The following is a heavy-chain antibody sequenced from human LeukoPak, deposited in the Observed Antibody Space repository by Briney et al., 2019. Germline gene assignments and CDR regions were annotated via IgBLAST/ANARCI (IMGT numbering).Heavy chain of an antibody. J-gene: IGHJ5*02. CDR2: INHSGST. Sequence: SETLSLNCAVYGGSFSGYYCSWIRQPPGEGLEWIGEINHSGSTNYNPSLKSRVTISVDTSKNQFSLKLSSVTAADTAVYYCARIAGSYLATHNWFDPWGQGTLVTVSS. D-gene: IGHD3-10*01. CDR3: ARIAGSYLATHNWFDP. CDR1: GGSFSGYY. V-gene: IGHV4-34*01.